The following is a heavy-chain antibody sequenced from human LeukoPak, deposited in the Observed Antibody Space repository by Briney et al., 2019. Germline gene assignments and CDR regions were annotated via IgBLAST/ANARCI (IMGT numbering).Heavy chain of an antibody. D-gene: IGHD3-3*01. V-gene: IGHV1-69*01. CDR1: GGTFSSYA. CDR2: IIPIFGTA. Sequence: ASVKVSCKASGGTFSSYAISWVRQAPGQGLEWMGGIIPIFGTANYAQKFQGRVTITADESTSTAYMELSSLRSEDTAVYYCASVDHFGVVNQASYYYYYYMDVWGKGTTVTVSS. J-gene: IGHJ6*03. CDR3: ASVDHFGVVNQASYYYYYYMDV.